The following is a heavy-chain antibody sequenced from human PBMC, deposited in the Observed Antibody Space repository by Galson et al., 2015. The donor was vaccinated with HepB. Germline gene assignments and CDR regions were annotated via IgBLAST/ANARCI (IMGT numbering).Heavy chain of an antibody. V-gene: IGHV1-69*06. D-gene: IGHD2-21*02. Sequence: SVKVSCKASGGTFSSYAISWVRQAPGQGLEWMGGIIPIFGTANYAQKFQGRVTITADKSTSTAYMELSSLRSEDTAVYYCAREGRYCGGDCPIGFDPWGQGTLVTVSS. CDR1: GGTFSSYA. J-gene: IGHJ5*02. CDR3: AREGRYCGGDCPIGFDP. CDR2: IIPIFGTA.